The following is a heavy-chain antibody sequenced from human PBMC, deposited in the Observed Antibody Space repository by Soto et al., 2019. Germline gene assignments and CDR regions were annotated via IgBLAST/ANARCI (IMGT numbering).Heavy chain of an antibody. CDR2: IYYSGST. J-gene: IGHJ4*02. D-gene: IGHD3-10*01. Sequence: PSETLSLTCTVSGGSISSGGYYWSWIRQHPGKGLEWIGYIYYSGSTYYNPSLKSRVTISVDTSKNQFSLKLSSVTVADTAVYYCARSMVRGVSRSPFDYWGQGTLVTVSS. CDR3: ARSMVRGVSRSPFDY. V-gene: IGHV4-31*03. CDR1: GGSISSGGYY.